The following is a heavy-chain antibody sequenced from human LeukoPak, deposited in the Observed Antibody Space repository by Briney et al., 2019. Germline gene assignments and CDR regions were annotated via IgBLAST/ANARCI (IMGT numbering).Heavy chain of an antibody. D-gene: IGHD6-19*01. J-gene: IGHJ4*02. CDR1: GYTLTGYY. CDR2: INPNSGGT. Sequence: ASVKVSCKASGYTLTGYYMHWVRQAPGQGLEWMGWINPNSGGTNYAQKFQGRVTMTRDTSISTAYMELSRLRSDDTAVYYCARDLTSVVAGFDYWGQGTLVTVSS. V-gene: IGHV1-2*02. CDR3: ARDLTSVVAGFDY.